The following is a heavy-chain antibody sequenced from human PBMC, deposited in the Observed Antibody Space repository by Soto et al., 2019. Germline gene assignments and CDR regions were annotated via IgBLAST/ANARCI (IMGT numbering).Heavy chain of an antibody. V-gene: IGHV3-30*04. D-gene: IGHD6-6*01. Sequence: GGSLRLSCAASGFTFSSYAMHWVRQAPGKGLEWVAVISYDGSNKYYADSVKGRFTISRDNSKNTLYLQMNSLRAEDTAVYYCAREVEYGSSSWFDPWGQGTLVTVSS. CDR2: ISYDGSNK. CDR1: GFTFSSYA. CDR3: AREVEYGSSSWFDP. J-gene: IGHJ5*02.